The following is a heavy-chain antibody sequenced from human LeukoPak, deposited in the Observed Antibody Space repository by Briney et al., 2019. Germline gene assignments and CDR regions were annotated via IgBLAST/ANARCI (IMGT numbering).Heavy chain of an antibody. Sequence: GGSLRLSCAASGFTFSSYAMSWVRQAPGKGLDWVSTISGSGGSTYYADSVKGRFTISRDNSKNTLYLQMSSLRAEDTAVYYCAKGGGSKAYFDYWGQGPLVTVSS. D-gene: IGHD1-26*01. CDR1: GFTFSSYA. CDR2: ISGSGGST. CDR3: AKGGGSKAYFDY. J-gene: IGHJ4*02. V-gene: IGHV3-23*01.